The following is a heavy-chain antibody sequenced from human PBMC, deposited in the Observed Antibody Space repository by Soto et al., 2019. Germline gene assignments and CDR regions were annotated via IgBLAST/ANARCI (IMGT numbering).Heavy chain of an antibody. D-gene: IGHD5-12*01. CDR2: IYHSGST. J-gene: IGHJ6*02. CDR3: ASGYSGYDSYYYGMDV. Sequence: PSETLSLTCAVSGGSISSSNWWSWVRQPPGKGLEWIGEIYHSGSTNYNLSLKSRVTISVDKSKNQFSLKLSSVTAADTAVYYCASGYSGYDSYYYGMDVWGQGTTVTVSS. CDR1: GGSISSSNW. V-gene: IGHV4-4*02.